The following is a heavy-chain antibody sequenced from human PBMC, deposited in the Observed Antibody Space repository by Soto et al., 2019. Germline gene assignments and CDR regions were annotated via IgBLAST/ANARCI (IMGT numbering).Heavy chain of an antibody. CDR3: ARRAETNGWNGFGADKYYFDF. CDR1: GYTFTRYD. CDR2: MNPNTGNS. J-gene: IGHJ4*02. Sequence: ASVKVSCKASGYTFTRYDIYWVRQATGQGLEFMGWMNPNTGNSGYAQKFQGRVTMTSDTSISTAHMELSSLRSEDTAVYYCARRAETNGWNGFGADKYYFDFWGQGTLVTVSS. D-gene: IGHD1-1*01. V-gene: IGHV1-8*01.